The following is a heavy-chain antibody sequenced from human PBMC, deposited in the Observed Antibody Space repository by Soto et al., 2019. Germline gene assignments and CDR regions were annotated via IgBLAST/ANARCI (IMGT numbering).Heavy chain of an antibody. CDR1: GGSISSSSYY. J-gene: IGHJ6*02. Sequence: SETLSLTCTVSGGSISSSSYYWGWIRQPPGKGLEWIGSIYYSGSTYHNPSLKSRVTISVDMSKNQFSLKLSSVTAADTAVYYCARDVSRYYGMDVWGQGTTVTVSS. CDR3: ARDVSRYYGMDV. V-gene: IGHV4-39*01. D-gene: IGHD3-16*01. CDR2: IYYSGST.